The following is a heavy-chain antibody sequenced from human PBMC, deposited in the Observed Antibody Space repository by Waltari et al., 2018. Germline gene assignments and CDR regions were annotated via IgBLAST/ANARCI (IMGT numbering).Heavy chain of an antibody. V-gene: IGHV3-15*01. CDR2: IKREMDGGTA. Sequence: EAQLVESGGGLVKPGESLRLSCAGSGYTFNNAWMSWVRQAPGKGLGVVGRIKREMDGGTAEYAESVKDRFTISRDESKNTLYLQMNSLKSEDSAVYFCVRESFGNDIWGQGTLVTVSS. CDR1: GYTFNNAW. J-gene: IGHJ4*02. CDR3: VRESFGNDI. D-gene: IGHD3-10*01.